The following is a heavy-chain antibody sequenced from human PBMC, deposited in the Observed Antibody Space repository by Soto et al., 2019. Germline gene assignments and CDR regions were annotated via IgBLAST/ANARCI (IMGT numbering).Heavy chain of an antibody. V-gene: IGHV3-30-3*01. CDR2: MSYDGSNK. D-gene: IGHD3-16*01. CDR3: ARDGGAY. J-gene: IGHJ4*02. Sequence: QVQLVESGGGVVQPGRSLRLSCAASGYTFSSYAMHWVRRAPGKGLEWMAVMSYDGSNKYYADSVKGRFTISRDNSKNTLHLRMNSLRPEDTALYYCARDGGAYWGQGTLVIVSS. CDR1: GYTFSSYA.